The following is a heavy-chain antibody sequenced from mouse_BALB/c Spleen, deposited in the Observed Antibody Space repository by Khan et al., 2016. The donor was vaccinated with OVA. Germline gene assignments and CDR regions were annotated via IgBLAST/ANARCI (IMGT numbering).Heavy chain of an antibody. V-gene: IGHV1-7*01. D-gene: IGHD1-1*01. CDR1: GYTFINYW. CDR2: INPTTGYT. J-gene: IGHJ2*01. CDR3: ARRGLRWDFDY. Sequence: QVQLQQSGAELAKPGASVKMSCKASGYTFINYWMNWVKQRPGQGLEWIGYINPTTGYTEYNLKFKDKATLTADKSYSTAHMQLSSLTSEDSAVYYCARRGLRWDFDYWGQGTTLTVSS.